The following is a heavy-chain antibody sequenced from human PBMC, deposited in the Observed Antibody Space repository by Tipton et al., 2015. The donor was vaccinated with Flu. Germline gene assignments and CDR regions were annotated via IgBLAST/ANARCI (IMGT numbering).Heavy chain of an antibody. D-gene: IGHD1-26*01. V-gene: IGHV3-7*01. J-gene: IGHJ4*02. CDR2: IKQDGSEK. Sequence: SLRLSCAASGFTFNNYWMSWVRQAPGKGLEWVANIKQDGSEKYYVDSVKGRFTISRDNAKNSLYLQMNSLRAEDTAVYYCARDKAVGATLFDCWGQGTLVTVSS. CDR1: GFTFNNYW. CDR3: ARDKAVGATLFDC.